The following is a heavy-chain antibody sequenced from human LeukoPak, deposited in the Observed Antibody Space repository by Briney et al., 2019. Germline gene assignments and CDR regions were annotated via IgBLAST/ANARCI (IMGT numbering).Heavy chain of an antibody. J-gene: IGHJ4*02. CDR1: GRSISGYY. Sequence: PSETLSLTCTVSGRSISGYYWSWIRQPPGKGLEWIGHIYYSGSTNYNPSLKSRVTVSVDTSKNQFSLKFSSVTAADTAVYYCARSRIAVAGLFDYWGQGTLVTVSS. CDR3: ARSRIAVAGLFDY. V-gene: IGHV4-59*01. CDR2: IYYSGST. D-gene: IGHD6-19*01.